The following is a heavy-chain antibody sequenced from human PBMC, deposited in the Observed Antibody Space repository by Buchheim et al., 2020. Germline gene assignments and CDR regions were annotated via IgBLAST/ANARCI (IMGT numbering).Heavy chain of an antibody. CDR3: AKDMDHLYGDLIY. CDR1: GFTFSSYA. Sequence: EVQLLESGGGSVQPGGSLRLSCAASGFTFSSYAMSWVRQAPGTGLEWVSGISGSADSTYYADSVKGRFTISRDNSKNTPYLQMNSLRAEDTAVYYCAKDMDHLYGDLIYWGQGTL. V-gene: IGHV3-23*01. D-gene: IGHD4-17*01. J-gene: IGHJ4*02. CDR2: ISGSADST.